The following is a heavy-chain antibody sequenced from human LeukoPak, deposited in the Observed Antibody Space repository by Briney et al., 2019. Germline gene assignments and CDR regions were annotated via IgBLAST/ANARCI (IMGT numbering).Heavy chain of an antibody. Sequence: SETLSLTCTVSGGSISSYYWSWIRQPPGKGLECFGYIYYSGSTNYNPSLKSRVTISVDTSKNQFSLKLTSVTAADTAVYYCARLGIGVVPTAMLGDYYFDYWGQGTLVTVSS. V-gene: IGHV4-59*08. D-gene: IGHD2-2*01. CDR2: IYYSGST. CDR3: ARLGIGVVPTAMLGDYYFDY. J-gene: IGHJ4*02. CDR1: GGSISSYY.